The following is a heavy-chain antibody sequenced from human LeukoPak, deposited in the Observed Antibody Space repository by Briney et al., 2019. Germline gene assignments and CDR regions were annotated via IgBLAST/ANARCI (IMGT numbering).Heavy chain of an antibody. Sequence: GGSLRLSCAASGFTFSSYWMSWVRQAPGKGLEWVANIKQDGSEKYYVDSVKGRFTISRDNAKNSLYLQMNSLRAEDTAVYYRASWVDGWDNNWFDPWGQGTLVTVSS. CDR1: GFTFSSYW. D-gene: IGHD6-19*01. CDR3: ASWVDGWDNNWFDP. CDR2: IKQDGSEK. J-gene: IGHJ5*02. V-gene: IGHV3-7*03.